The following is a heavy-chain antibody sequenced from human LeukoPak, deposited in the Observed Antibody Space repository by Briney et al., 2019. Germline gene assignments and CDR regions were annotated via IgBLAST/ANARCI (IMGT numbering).Heavy chain of an antibody. CDR3: ARRHTIFGVAPSRQERRFRGYFDY. CDR2: MNPNSGNT. D-gene: IGHD3-3*01. J-gene: IGHJ4*02. V-gene: IGHV1-8*01. Sequence: ASVKVSCKASGYTFTSYDINWVRQATGQGLEWMGWMNPNSGNTGYAQKFQGRVTMTRNTSISTAYMELSSLRSEDTAVYYCARRHTIFGVAPSRQERRFRGYFDYWGQGTLVTVSS. CDR1: GYTFTSYD.